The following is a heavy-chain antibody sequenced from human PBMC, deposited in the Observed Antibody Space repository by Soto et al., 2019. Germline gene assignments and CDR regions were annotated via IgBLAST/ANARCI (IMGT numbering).Heavy chain of an antibody. Sequence: SETLSLTCAVSGGSISSGGYSWSWIRQPPGKGLEWIGYIHHSGSTYYNPSLKSRVTISVDRSKNQFSLKLSSVTAADTAVYYCARGQYSYGPDYWGQGTLVTVSS. J-gene: IGHJ4*02. CDR2: IHHSGST. D-gene: IGHD5-18*01. V-gene: IGHV4-30-2*01. CDR3: ARGQYSYGPDY. CDR1: GGSISSGGYS.